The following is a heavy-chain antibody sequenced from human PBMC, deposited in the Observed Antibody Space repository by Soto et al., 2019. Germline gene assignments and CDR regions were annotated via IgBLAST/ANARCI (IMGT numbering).Heavy chain of an antibody. J-gene: IGHJ4*01. CDR2: INHSGST. CDR1: GGSFSGYY. V-gene: IGHV4-34*01. D-gene: IGHD1-26*01. Sequence: PSETLSLACAVYGGSFSGYYWSWIRQPPGKGLEWIGEINHSGSTNYNPSLKSRVTISVDTSKNQFSLKLSPVTAADTAVYYCSRVPGPSYLRTFDYWGHGTLVTVS. CDR3: SRVPGPSYLRTFDY.